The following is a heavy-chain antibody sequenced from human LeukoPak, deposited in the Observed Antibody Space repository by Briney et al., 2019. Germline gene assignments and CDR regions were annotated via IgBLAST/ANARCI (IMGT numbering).Heavy chain of an antibody. CDR3: ARGARSFGTMTTGLRGLQTSRAFDP. CDR1: GFTFSLYN. Sequence: GGSLRLSCATSGFTFSLYNMTWVRQAPGKGLEWVSLITSHTTTTNYADSVKGRSTMSRDNAKNTLFLQMNSLRAEDTAVYYCARGARSFGTMTTGLRGLQTSRAFDPWGQGTLVTVSS. J-gene: IGHJ5*02. D-gene: IGHD3-16*01. CDR2: ITSHTTTT. V-gene: IGHV3-48*04.